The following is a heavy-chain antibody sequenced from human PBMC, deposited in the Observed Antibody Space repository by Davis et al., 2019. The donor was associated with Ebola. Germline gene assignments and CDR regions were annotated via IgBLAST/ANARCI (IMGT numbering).Heavy chain of an antibody. D-gene: IGHD5-12*01. CDR1: GDSVAGGSGG. Sequence: HSQTLSLTRAISGDSVAGGSGGWNWIRQSPSRGLEWLGRTYYSSKWYNGYAESVKSRINISPDTAKNQFSLHLNSVTPEDTAVYYCARGWLRSGLDVWGKGAAVIVSS. V-gene: IGHV6-1*01. CDR2: TYYSSKWYN. J-gene: IGHJ6*04. CDR3: ARGWLRSGLDV.